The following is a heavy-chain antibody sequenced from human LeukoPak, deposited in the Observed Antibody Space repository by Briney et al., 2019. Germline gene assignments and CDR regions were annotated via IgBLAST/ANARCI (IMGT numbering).Heavy chain of an antibody. CDR1: GFTFSSYW. J-gene: IGHJ4*02. D-gene: IGHD2-2*01. CDR3: GRGCSVTNCIGDY. CDR2: IKGDERIT. Sequence: PGGSLRLSCAASGFTFSSYWMHWVRQAPGTGLVWVSGIKGDERITDYADSARGRFTISRDNAKNTVYLRMNSLRVEDTAVYYCGRGCSVTNCIGDYWGQGVLVTVSS. V-gene: IGHV3-74*01.